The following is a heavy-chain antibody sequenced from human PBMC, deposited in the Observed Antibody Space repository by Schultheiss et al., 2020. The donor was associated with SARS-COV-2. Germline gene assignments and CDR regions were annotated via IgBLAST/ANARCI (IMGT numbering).Heavy chain of an antibody. Sequence: GGSLRLSCAASGFTFSSYVMHWVRQAPGKGLEWVAVISYDGSNKYYADSVKGRFTISRDNSKNTLYLQMNSLRAEDTAVYYCARDSYCGGDCYVFDYWGQGTLVTVSS. J-gene: IGHJ4*02. V-gene: IGHV3-30*03. CDR1: GFTFSSYV. CDR3: ARDSYCGGDCYVFDY. CDR2: ISYDGSNK. D-gene: IGHD2-21*01.